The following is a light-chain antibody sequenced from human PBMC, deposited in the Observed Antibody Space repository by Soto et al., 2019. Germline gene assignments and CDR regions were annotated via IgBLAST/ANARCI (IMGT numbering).Light chain of an antibody. CDR2: EVS. Sequence: QSALTQPASVSGSPGQSITISCTGTSSDVGGYNYLSWYQQHPGKAPKVMIYEVSNRPSGVSNRFSGSKSGNTASLTISGLQAEEEADYFCSSYTTSGTPVFGGGTKVTVL. CDR3: SSYTTSGTPV. CDR1: SSDVGGYNY. J-gene: IGLJ3*02. V-gene: IGLV2-14*01.